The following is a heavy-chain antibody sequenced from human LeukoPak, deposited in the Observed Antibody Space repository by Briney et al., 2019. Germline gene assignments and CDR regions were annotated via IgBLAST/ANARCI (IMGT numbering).Heavy chain of an antibody. J-gene: IGHJ4*02. Sequence: GRSLRLSCAASGFTFSSYAMHWVRQAPGKGLEWVAVISYDGSNKYYADSVKGRFTISRDNSKNTLYLQMNSLGAEDTAVYYCAREGATVTAYYFDYWGQGTLVTVSS. D-gene: IGHD4-17*01. CDR3: AREGATVTAYYFDY. CDR2: ISYDGSNK. CDR1: GFTFSSYA. V-gene: IGHV3-30-3*01.